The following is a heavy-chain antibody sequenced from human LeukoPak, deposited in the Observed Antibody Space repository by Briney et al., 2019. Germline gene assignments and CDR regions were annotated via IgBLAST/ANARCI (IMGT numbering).Heavy chain of an antibody. CDR3: ARDKIGYYRWFDP. Sequence: PGGSLRLSCVASGFTFRTYEMNWVRQAPGKGLEWVSYISGSDPTVYYADSVRGRFTISGDNAKNSLYLQMNSLRAEDTAVYYCARDKIGYYRWFDPWGQGTLVTVSS. J-gene: IGHJ5*02. D-gene: IGHD1-26*01. CDR1: GFTFRTYE. V-gene: IGHV3-48*03. CDR2: ISGSDPTV.